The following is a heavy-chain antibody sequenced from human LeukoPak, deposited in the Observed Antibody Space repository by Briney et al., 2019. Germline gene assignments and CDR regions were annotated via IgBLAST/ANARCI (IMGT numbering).Heavy chain of an antibody. CDR1: GGSFSGYY. Sequence: PSETLSLTCAVYGGSFSGYYWSWIRQPPGKALEWIGEINHSGSTNYNPSLKSRVTISVDTSKNQFSLKLSSVTAADTAVYYCARGQHIVPFDYWGQGTLVTVSS. V-gene: IGHV4-34*01. D-gene: IGHD2-21*01. J-gene: IGHJ4*02. CDR3: ARGQHIVPFDY. CDR2: INHSGST.